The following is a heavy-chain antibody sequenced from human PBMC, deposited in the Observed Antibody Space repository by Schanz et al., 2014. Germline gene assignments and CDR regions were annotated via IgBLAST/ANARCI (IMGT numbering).Heavy chain of an antibody. CDR2: IKISGDV. D-gene: IGHD2-15*01. CDR3: AGGRAVVTPLDF. J-gene: IGHJ4*02. V-gene: IGHV3-48*02. CDR1: GFSFSDYS. Sequence: EVQLVESGGGLVQSGGSLRLSCAASGFSFSDYSMNWVRQAPGKGLEWISYIKISGDVFYTDSVKGRFTISRDNAKSSLYLQMSSLRDEDTAVYFCAGGRAVVTPLDFWGQGTLVTVSS.